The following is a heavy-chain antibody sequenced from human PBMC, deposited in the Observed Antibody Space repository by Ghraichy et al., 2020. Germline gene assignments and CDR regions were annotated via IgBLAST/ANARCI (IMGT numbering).Heavy chain of an antibody. CDR3: ARLGGSGSYPGDYYYGMDV. D-gene: IGHD3-10*01. CDR1: GFTFSSYS. CDR2: ISSSSTI. V-gene: IGHV3-48*01. Sequence: LRLSCAASGFTFSSYSMNWVRQAPGKGLEWVSYISSSSTIYYADSVKGRFTISRDNAKNSLYLQMNSLRAEDTAVYYCARLGGSGSYPGDYYYGMDVWGQGTTVTVSS. J-gene: IGHJ6*02.